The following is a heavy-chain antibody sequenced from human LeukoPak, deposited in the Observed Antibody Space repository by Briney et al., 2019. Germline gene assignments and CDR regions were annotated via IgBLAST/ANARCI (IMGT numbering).Heavy chain of an antibody. CDR3: ARLMGGGSSWYAIDY. Sequence: GSLRPSCAASGFTFSSYGMHWVRQAPGKGLEWVAVIWYDGSNKYYADSVKGRFTISRDNSENTLYLQMNSLRAEDTAVYYCARLMGGGSSWYAIDYWGQGTLVTVSS. CDR1: GFTFSSYG. D-gene: IGHD6-13*01. J-gene: IGHJ4*02. V-gene: IGHV3-33*01. CDR2: IWYDGSNK.